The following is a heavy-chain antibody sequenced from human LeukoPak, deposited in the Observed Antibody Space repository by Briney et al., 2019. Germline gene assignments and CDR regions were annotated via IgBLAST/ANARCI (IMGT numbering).Heavy chain of an antibody. CDR1: GGSISSSSYY. V-gene: IGHV4-39*01. Sequence: PSETLSLTXTVSGGSISSSSYYWGWIRQPPGNGLEWIGSIYYSGSTYYNPSLKSRVTISVDTSKNQFSLKLSSVTAADTAVYYCASLLDIVVVPAASPFGYWGQGTLVTVSS. D-gene: IGHD2-2*01. CDR2: IYYSGST. CDR3: ASLLDIVVVPAASPFGY. J-gene: IGHJ4*02.